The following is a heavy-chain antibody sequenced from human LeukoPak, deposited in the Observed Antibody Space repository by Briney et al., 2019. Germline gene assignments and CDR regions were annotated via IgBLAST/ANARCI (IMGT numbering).Heavy chain of an antibody. CDR2: INSDGSST. D-gene: IGHD5-24*01. J-gene: IGHJ5*02. CDR3: TRDRGDGYNENWFDP. Sequence: GGSLRLSCAASGFTFSSYWMHWVRHAPGKGLVWVSRINSDGSSTSYADSVKGRFTISRDNAKNTLYLQMNSLRAEDTAVYYCTRDRGDGYNENWFDPWGQGTLVTVSS. V-gene: IGHV3-74*01. CDR1: GFTFSSYW.